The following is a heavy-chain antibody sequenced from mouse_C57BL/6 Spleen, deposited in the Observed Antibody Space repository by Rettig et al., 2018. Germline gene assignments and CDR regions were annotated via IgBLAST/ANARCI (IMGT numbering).Heavy chain of an antibody. V-gene: IGHV2-9*01. D-gene: IGHD1-1*01. J-gene: IGHJ3*01. CDR2: IWGGGST. CDR3: AKSYYYGSSYGGFAY. Sequence: GKGLEWLGVIWGGGSTNYNSALMSRLSISKDNSKSQVFLKMNSLQTDDTAMYYCAKSYYYGSSYGGFAYWGQGTLVTVSA.